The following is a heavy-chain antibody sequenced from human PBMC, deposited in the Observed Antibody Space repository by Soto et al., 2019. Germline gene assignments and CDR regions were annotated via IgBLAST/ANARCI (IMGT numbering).Heavy chain of an antibody. Sequence: EVQLLESRGGLVQPGGSLRLSCAASGFTISSYAMRWVRQAPVKGLEWVSAISGSGDSTYYADSVKGRFTISRDNSKNTLYLQMNSLRAEDTAVYYCARRGSGSYYDYWGQGTLVTVCS. CDR3: ARRGSGSYYDY. V-gene: IGHV3-23*01. CDR2: ISGSGDST. D-gene: IGHD1-26*01. CDR1: GFTISSYA. J-gene: IGHJ4*02.